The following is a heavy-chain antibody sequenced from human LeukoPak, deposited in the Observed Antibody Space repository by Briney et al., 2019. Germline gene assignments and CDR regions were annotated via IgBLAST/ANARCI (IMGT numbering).Heavy chain of an antibody. CDR1: GFTFSSYG. V-gene: IGHV3-33*01. CDR3: ARGSYYYGSGGVDY. J-gene: IGHJ4*02. CDR2: IWYDGSNK. Sequence: GRSLRLSCAASGFTFSSYGMHWVRQAPGKELEWVAVIWYDGSNKYYADSVKGRFTISRDNSKNTLYLQMNSLRAEDTAVYYCARGSYYYGSGGVDYWGQGTLVTVSS. D-gene: IGHD3-10*01.